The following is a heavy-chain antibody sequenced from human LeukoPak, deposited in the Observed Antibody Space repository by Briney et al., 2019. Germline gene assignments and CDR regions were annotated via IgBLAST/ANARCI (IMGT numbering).Heavy chain of an antibody. V-gene: IGHV3-33*01. J-gene: IGHJ4*02. CDR2: IWYDGSNK. CDR1: GFTFSSYG. CDR3: ARRGVVVTAIDY. D-gene: IGHD2-21*02. Sequence: GGSLRLSCAAAGFTFSSYGMHWGRQAPGKGRGGGAVIWYDGSNKYYADSVKGRFTISRDNSKNTLYLQMNSLRAEDTAVYYCARRGVVVTAIDYWGQGTLVTVSS.